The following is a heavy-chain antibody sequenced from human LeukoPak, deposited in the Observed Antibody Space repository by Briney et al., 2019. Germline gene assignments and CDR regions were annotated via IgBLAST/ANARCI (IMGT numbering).Heavy chain of an antibody. CDR1: GFTFSSYA. J-gene: IGHJ4*02. CDR3: AKAYSSGWYYFDY. D-gene: IGHD6-19*01. V-gene: IGHV3-23*01. CDR2: ISGSGGST. Sequence: GGSLRLSCAASGFTFSSYAMNWVRQAPGKGLEWVSAISGSGGSTYYADSVKGRFTISRDNSKNTLYLQMNSLRAEDTAVYYCAKAYSSGWYYFDYWGQGTLVTASS.